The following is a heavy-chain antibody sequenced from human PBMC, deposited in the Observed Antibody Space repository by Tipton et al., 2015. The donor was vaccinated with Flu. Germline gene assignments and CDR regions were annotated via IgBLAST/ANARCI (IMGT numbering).Heavy chain of an antibody. CDR3: ARDQGFGGGLSYDYYVLDV. CDR2: IYYSGST. CDR1: GGSISSGGNY. D-gene: IGHD3-10*01. Sequence: TLSLTCTVSGGSISSGGNYWSWIRQHPGKGLEWIGYIYYSGSTYYNPSLTSRVTISVDTSRNQFSLRLNSVTAADTAVYYCARDQGFGGGLSYDYYVLDVWGQGTTVTVSS. J-gene: IGHJ6*02. V-gene: IGHV4-31*03.